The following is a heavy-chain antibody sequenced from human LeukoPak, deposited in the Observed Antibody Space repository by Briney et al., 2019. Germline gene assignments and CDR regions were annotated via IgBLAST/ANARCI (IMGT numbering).Heavy chain of an antibody. Sequence: SETLSLTCTVSGGSISSYYWSWIRQPPGKGLEWIGYIYYSGSTNYNPSLKSRVTISVDTSENQFSLKLSSVTAADTAVYYCAREGIAVAGLGAFDIWGQGTMVTVSS. V-gene: IGHV4-59*01. J-gene: IGHJ3*02. D-gene: IGHD6-19*01. CDR3: AREGIAVAGLGAFDI. CDR2: IYYSGST. CDR1: GGSISSYY.